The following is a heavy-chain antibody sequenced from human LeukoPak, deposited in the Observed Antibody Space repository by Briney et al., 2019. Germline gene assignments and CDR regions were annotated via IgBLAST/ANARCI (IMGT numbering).Heavy chain of an antibody. V-gene: IGHV1-69*01. D-gene: IGHD3-3*01. CDR3: ARVTITIFGVVIPLYGMDV. J-gene: IGHJ6*02. CDR1: GCSFTSYA. CDR2: IIPIFGTA. Sequence: SVTVSRKGTGCSFTSYAISWVRQAPGQGLEWVGGIIPIFGTANYAQKFQGRVTITADESTSTAYMELSSLRSEDTAVYYCARVTITIFGVVIPLYGMDVWGQGTTVTVSS.